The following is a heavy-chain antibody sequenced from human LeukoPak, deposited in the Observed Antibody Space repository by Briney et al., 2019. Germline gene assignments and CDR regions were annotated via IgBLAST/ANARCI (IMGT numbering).Heavy chain of an antibody. Sequence: SETLSLTCTVSGGSISSYYWSWIRQPPGKGLEWIGYIYNSGSTNYNSSLKSRVTISADTSKNQFSLKLSSVTAADTAVYYCARESTNSGSLDYWGQGTLVTVS. CDR2: IYNSGST. J-gene: IGHJ4*02. V-gene: IGHV4-59*01. D-gene: IGHD1-26*01. CDR3: ARESTNSGSLDY. CDR1: GGSISSYY.